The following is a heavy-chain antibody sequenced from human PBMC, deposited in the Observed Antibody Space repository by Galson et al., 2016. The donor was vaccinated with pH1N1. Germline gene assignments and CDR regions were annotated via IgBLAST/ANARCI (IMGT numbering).Heavy chain of an antibody. V-gene: IGHV3-23*01. CDR1: GFTFSHYA. CDR3: AKYDSSGFYCGRRLK. D-gene: IGHD3-22*01. CDR2: ISGGGDNT. Sequence: SLRLSCAASGFTFSHYAMSWVRQSPGKGLEWLSAISGGGDNTYHADSVKGRFTISRDNSKNILYLQMNSLRADDAAVYYCAKYDSSGFYCGRRLKWGQGNLVIASS. J-gene: IGHJ4*02.